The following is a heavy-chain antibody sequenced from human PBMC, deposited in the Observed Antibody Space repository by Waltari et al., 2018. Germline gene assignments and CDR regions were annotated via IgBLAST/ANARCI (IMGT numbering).Heavy chain of an antibody. CDR2: VSYSQTT. D-gene: IGHD3-22*01. V-gene: IGHV4-59*08. CDR1: GDSITNYY. CDR3: ARRVAMVILSTADSWLDP. J-gene: IGHJ5*02. Sequence: QVQLQESDPGLVRPSETLSLTCTVSGDSITNYYWNWIRQPPGRHLEWIGHVSYSQTTIYNPSLESRVSISLDTSKNHVSLELTSVTAADTAVYYCARRVAMVILSTADSWLDPWGQGTLCHRFL.